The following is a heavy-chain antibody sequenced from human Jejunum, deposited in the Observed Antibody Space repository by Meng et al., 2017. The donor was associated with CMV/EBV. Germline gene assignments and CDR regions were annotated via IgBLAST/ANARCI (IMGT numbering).Heavy chain of an antibody. V-gene: IGHV1-69*04. D-gene: IGHD1-26*01. CDR2: IIPLLHVT. CDR3: AREKELGALDS. Sequence: SCKASGDTFNDYSITWVRQDPGQGLEWMGKIIPLLHVTDYAQKFQGRLTLTADRSTNTAYMELSGLASEDTAIYYCAREKELGALDSWGQGTLVTVSS. J-gene: IGHJ4*02. CDR1: GDTFNDYS.